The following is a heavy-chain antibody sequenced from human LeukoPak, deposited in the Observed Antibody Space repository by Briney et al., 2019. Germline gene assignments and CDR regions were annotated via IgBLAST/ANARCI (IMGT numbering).Heavy chain of an antibody. V-gene: IGHV1-3*01. CDR2: INAGNGNT. CDR3: ARVGAGITGTFTAFDI. J-gene: IGHJ3*02. D-gene: IGHD1-20*01. CDR1: GYTFTSYA. Sequence: ASVKVSCKASGYTFTSYAMHWVRQAPGQRLEWMGWINAGNGNTKYSQKFQGRVTITRDTSASTAYMELSSLRSEDTAVYYCARVGAGITGTFTAFDIWGQGTMATVSS.